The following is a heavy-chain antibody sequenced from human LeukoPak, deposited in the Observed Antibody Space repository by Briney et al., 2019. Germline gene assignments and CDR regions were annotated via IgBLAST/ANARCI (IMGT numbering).Heavy chain of an antibody. CDR3: ARPDYDILTGYDY. Sequence: GGSLRLSCAASGFTFSSYAMSWVRQAPGKGREWGSAISGGGGSTYYADSVKGRFTISRDNSKNTLYLQMNSLRAEDTAVYYCARPDYDILTGYDYWGQGTLVTVSS. CDR2: ISGGGGST. V-gene: IGHV3-23*01. D-gene: IGHD3-9*01. J-gene: IGHJ4*02. CDR1: GFTFSSYA.